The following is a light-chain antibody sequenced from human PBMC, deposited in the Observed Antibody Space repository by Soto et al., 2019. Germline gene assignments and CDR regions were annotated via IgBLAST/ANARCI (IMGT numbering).Light chain of an antibody. V-gene: IGKV1-9*01. CDR2: AAS. CDR1: QGISSS. CDR3: QQLSSYPRT. J-gene: IGKJ1*01. Sequence: DLQLTQSPSFLSASVGDRVTITCRASQGISSSLAWYQQKPGKAPKLLIYAASTFQSGVPSRFSGSGSGTEFTLTISSLQPEDVATYFCQQLSSYPRTFGQGTKVEMK.